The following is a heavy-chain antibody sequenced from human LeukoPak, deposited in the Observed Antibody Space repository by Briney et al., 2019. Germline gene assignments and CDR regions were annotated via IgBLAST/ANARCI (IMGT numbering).Heavy chain of an antibody. J-gene: IGHJ4*02. V-gene: IGHV3-30*02. Sequence: QTGGSLRLSCAASGFTFGSYGMHWVRQAPGKGLEWVTFIRSDGSNKYYADSVKGRFTISRDNAKNSLYLQMNSLRAGDTAVYYCARTIEMATISYFDYWGQGTLVTVSS. CDR2: IRSDGSNK. D-gene: IGHD5-24*01. CDR1: GFTFGSYG. CDR3: ARTIEMATISYFDY.